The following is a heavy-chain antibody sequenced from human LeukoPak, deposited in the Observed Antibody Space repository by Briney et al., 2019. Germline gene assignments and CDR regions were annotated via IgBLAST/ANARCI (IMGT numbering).Heavy chain of an antibody. Sequence: PSETLSLTCAVYGGSFSGYYWSWIRQPPGKGLEWIGEINHSGSTNYNPSLESRVTISVDTSKNQFSLKLSSVTAADTAVYYCARGPMKPYPLDVWGQGTTVTVSS. CDR1: GGSFSGYY. CDR3: ARGPMKPYPLDV. CDR2: INHSGST. J-gene: IGHJ6*02. V-gene: IGHV4-34*01.